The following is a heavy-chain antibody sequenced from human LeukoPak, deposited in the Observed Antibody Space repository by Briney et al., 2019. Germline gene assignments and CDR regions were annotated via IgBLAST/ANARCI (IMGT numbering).Heavy chain of an antibody. V-gene: IGHV4-59*01. CDR1: GGSISSYY. CDR2: IYYSGST. CDR3: ARFHSGDTGYFDY. J-gene: IGHJ4*02. Sequence: PSETLSLTCTVSGGSISSYYWSWIRQPPGKGLEWIGYIYYSGSTNYNPSLKSRVTISVDTSKNQFSLKLSSVTAADTAVYYRARFHSGDTGYFDYWGQGTLVTVSS. D-gene: IGHD7-27*01.